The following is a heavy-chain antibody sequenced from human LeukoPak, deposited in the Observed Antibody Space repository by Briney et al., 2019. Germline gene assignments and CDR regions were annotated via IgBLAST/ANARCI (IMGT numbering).Heavy chain of an antibody. J-gene: IGHJ3*02. CDR1: GFTFSSYG. V-gene: IGHV3-21*01. D-gene: IGHD4-17*01. Sequence: GGSLRLSCAASGFTFSSYGMHWVRQAPGKGLEWVSSISSSSSYIYYADSVKGRFTISRDNAKNSLYLQMNSLRAEDTAVYYCARDRNDYGDYDAFDIWGQGTMVTVSS. CDR2: ISSSSSYI. CDR3: ARDRNDYGDYDAFDI.